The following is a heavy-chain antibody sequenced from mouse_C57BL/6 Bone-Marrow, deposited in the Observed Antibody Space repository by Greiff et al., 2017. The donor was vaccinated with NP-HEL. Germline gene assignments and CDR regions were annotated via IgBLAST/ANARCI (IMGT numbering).Heavy chain of an antibody. V-gene: IGHV1-64*01. J-gene: IGHJ4*01. CDR2: IHPNSGST. D-gene: IGHD4-1*01. CDR1: GYTFTSYW. Sequence: QVQLQQPGAELVKPGASVKLSCKASGYTFTSYWMHWVKQRPGQGLEWIGMIHPNSGSTNYNEKFKSKAILTVDKSSSTAYMQLSSLTSEDSAVYYCARNTLTAMDYWGQGTSVTVSS. CDR3: ARNTLTAMDY.